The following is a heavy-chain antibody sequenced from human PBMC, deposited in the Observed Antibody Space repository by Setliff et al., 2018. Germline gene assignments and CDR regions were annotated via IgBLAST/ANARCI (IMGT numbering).Heavy chain of an antibody. V-gene: IGHV4-34*01. CDR2: INHSGST. Sequence: KPSETLSLTCAVYGGSFSGYYWSWIRQPPGKGLEWIGEINHSGSTNYNPSLKSRVTLSVDTSKNQFSLKLSSVTAADTAVYYCAKGERGYYCSGGSCSHYFDYWGLGTLVTVSS. J-gene: IGHJ4*02. D-gene: IGHD2-15*01. CDR3: AKGERGYYCSGGSCSHYFDY. CDR1: GGSFSGYY.